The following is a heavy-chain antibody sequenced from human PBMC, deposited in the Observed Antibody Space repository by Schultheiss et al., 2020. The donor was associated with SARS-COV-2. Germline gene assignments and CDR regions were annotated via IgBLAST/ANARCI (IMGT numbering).Heavy chain of an antibody. CDR2: ISGSGGST. Sequence: GGSLRLSCAASGFTFSSYALSWVRQAPGKGLEWVSAISGSGGSTYYADSVKGRFTISRDNSKNTLYLQMNSLRAEDTAVYYCARGRGYQLLFNGWFDPWGQGILVTVAS. J-gene: IGHJ5*02. D-gene: IGHD2-2*01. V-gene: IGHV3-23*01. CDR3: ARGRGYQLLFNGWFDP. CDR1: GFTFSSYA.